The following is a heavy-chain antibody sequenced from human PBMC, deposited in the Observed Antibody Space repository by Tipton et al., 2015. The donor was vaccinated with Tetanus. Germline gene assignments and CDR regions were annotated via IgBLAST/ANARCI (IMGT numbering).Heavy chain of an antibody. D-gene: IGHD6-13*01. V-gene: IGHV3-48*01. Sequence: SLRLSCEASGFTFSTYPFHWVRQAPGKGLEWLSFISSDSRTLFYAESVKGRFTISRDNAQNSLYLQINGLRAEDTALYYCARGRGSSWFYVWGQGTMVIVSS. CDR2: ISSDSRTL. CDR1: GFTFSTYP. J-gene: IGHJ3*01. CDR3: ARGRGSSWFYV.